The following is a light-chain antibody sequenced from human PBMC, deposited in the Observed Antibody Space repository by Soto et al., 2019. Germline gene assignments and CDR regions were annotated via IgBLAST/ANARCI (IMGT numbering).Light chain of an antibody. CDR2: DIS. V-gene: IGKV1-5*01. J-gene: IGKJ2*01. Sequence: DIQMTQSPSTLSASVGDRVTITCRASQSVFKWSAWYQQKPGKAPKLLIYDISSLESGVPSRFSGSGSGTEFTLTISSLQPDDFATYYCQQYNTYSTFGQGTKVDIK. CDR3: QQYNTYST. CDR1: QSVFKW.